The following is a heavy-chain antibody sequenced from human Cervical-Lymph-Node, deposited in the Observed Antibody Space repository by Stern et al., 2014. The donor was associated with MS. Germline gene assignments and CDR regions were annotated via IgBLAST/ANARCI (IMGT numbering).Heavy chain of an antibody. CDR3: ARANYDFWSGNSSFQRYYYGMDV. V-gene: IGHV3-48*02. Sequence: EVQLVESGGGLVQPGGSLRLSCAASGFTFSSYSMNWVRQAPGKGLEWISYLSSSRSTIYYADSVKGRFTISRDNAKNSLYLQMNRLRDEDRAVYYCARANYDFWSGNSSFQRYYYGMDVWGQGTTVTVSS. J-gene: IGHJ6*02. CDR2: LSSSRSTI. CDR1: GFTFSSYS. D-gene: IGHD3-3*01.